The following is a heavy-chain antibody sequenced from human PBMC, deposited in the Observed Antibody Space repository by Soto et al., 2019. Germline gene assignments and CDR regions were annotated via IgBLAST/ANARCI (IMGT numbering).Heavy chain of an antibody. V-gene: IGHV1-69*13. CDR3: ASAPFVPDTYYYDSTVFDP. J-gene: IGHJ5*02. D-gene: IGHD3-22*01. CDR2: IIPIFGTA. Sequence: SVKVSCKASGGTLSSYAISWVRQAPGQGLEWMGGIIPIFGTANYAQKFQGRVTITADESTSTAYMELSSLRSEDTAVYYCASAPFVPDTYYYDSTVFDPRGQGTLVTVSS. CDR1: GGTLSSYA.